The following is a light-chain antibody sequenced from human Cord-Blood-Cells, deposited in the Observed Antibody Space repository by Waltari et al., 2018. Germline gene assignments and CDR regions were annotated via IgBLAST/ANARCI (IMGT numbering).Light chain of an antibody. V-gene: IGKV3-11*01. CDR2: DAS. J-gene: IGKJ1*01. CDR3: QQRSNWPPWT. Sequence: EIVLTQSPATLSLSPGERATLSCSASQSVSSYLARYQQKPGQAPGLLIYDASNRATGIPARFSGSGSGTDFTLTISSLEPEDFAVYYCQQRSNWPPWTFGQGTKVEIK. CDR1: QSVSSY.